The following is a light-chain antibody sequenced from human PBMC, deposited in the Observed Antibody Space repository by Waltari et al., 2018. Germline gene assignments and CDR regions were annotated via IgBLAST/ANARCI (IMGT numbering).Light chain of an antibody. V-gene: IGLV2-14*03. CDR3: GSYTNSGTLEV. CDR1: SNDVGGYSY. J-gene: IGLJ2*01. Sequence: QSALTQPASVSGSPGQSITISCTGTSNDVGGYSYVSWYQQHPGKVPRVIMYDVSNRPSGVSARFSVSNSGNTASLTISELQAEDEADYYCGSYTNSGTLEVFGGGTKVTVL. CDR2: DVS.